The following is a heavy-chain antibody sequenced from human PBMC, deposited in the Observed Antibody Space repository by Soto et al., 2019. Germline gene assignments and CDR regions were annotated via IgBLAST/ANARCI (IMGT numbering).Heavy chain of an antibody. CDR1: GSIFSGYG. V-gene: IGHV3-33*01. CDR3: ASDGIGGTAFRGFCDY. CDR2: IWYDGSNK. J-gene: IGHJ4*02. D-gene: IGHD1-7*01. Sequence: QEHLVESGGGVVQPGRSLRLSCAASGSIFSGYGMHWVRQTPGKGLEWVAVIWYDGSNKYYADSVKGRFTISRDNSKNMLDLQMDSLRAEDTAIYYCASDGIGGTAFRGFCDYWGQGPLVTVSS.